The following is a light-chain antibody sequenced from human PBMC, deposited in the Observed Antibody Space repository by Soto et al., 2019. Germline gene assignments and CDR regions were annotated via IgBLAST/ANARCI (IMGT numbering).Light chain of an antibody. Sequence: IVLTHSPGTLSLSPGERSTLSCRASQSVSSYLAWYQQKPGQAPRLLIYGASSRATGIPDRFSGSGSGTDFTLTISRLEPEDFAVYYCQQYGSSRKFGQGTKVDIK. J-gene: IGKJ1*01. CDR2: GAS. V-gene: IGKV3-20*01. CDR1: QSVSSY. CDR3: QQYGSSRK.